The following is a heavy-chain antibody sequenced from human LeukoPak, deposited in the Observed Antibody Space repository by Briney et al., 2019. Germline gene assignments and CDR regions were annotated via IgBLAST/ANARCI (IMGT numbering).Heavy chain of an antibody. CDR3: ARGRLAYDFWSGYYWGDHSLLNWFDP. CDR2: MNPNSGNT. CDR1: GYTFTSYD. Sequence: ASVKVSCKASGYTFTSYDINWVRQATGQGLEWMGWMNPNSGNTGYAQKFQGRVTMTRNTSISTAYMELSSLRSEDTAVYYCARGRLAYDFWSGYYWGDHSLLNWFDPWGQGTLVTVSS. J-gene: IGHJ5*02. V-gene: IGHV1-8*01. D-gene: IGHD3-3*01.